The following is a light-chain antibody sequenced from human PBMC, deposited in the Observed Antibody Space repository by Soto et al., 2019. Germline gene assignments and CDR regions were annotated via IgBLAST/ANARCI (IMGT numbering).Light chain of an antibody. CDR2: DAS. CDR1: QSVSRR. CDR3: HTYNTYSLPT. V-gene: IGKV1-5*01. Sequence: DIQMTQSPSTLSASVGDRITITCRASQSVSRRLAWYQQKPGKAPKLLIYDASSLDSGVPSRFSGRGSGTEFTLTISSLQPDDCATYYCHTYNTYSLPTFGQGTKVDIK. J-gene: IGKJ2*01.